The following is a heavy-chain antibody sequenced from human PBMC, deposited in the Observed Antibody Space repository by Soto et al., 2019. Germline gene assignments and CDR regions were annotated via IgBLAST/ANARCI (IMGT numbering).Heavy chain of an antibody. Sequence: ESGGGLVQPGGSLRLSCAASGFTFSSYWMSWVRQAPGKGLEWVANIKQDGSEKYYVDSVKGRFTISRDNAKNSLYLQMNSLRAEDTAVYYCARVLAGIAAAAEWFDPWGQGTLVTVSS. D-gene: IGHD6-13*01. CDR3: ARVLAGIAAAAEWFDP. CDR2: IKQDGSEK. CDR1: GFTFSSYW. J-gene: IGHJ5*02. V-gene: IGHV3-7*01.